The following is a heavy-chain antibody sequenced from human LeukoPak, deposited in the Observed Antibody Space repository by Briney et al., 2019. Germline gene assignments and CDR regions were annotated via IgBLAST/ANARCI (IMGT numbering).Heavy chain of an antibody. CDR2: INPSGGST. V-gene: IGHV1-46*01. CDR3: ARDGIVGATKDGTADGYYFDY. J-gene: IGHJ4*02. D-gene: IGHD1-26*01. CDR1: GYTFTSYY. Sequence: ASVKVSCKASGYTFTSYYMHWVRQAPGQGLEWMGIINPSGGSTSYAQKFQGRVTMTRDTSTSTVYMELSSLRSEDTAVYYCARDGIVGATKDGTADGYYFDYWGQGTLVTVSS.